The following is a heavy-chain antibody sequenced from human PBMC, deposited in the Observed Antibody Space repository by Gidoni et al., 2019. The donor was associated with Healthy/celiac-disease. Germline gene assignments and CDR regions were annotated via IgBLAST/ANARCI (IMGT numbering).Heavy chain of an antibody. CDR2: INHSGST. D-gene: IGHD1-20*01. CDR1: GGSCSGYS. J-gene: IGHJ5*02. CDR3: ARVKRYNWNPSAWFDP. Sequence: QVQLQQWGAGLLKPSETLSLTCAVYGGSCSGYSWRWIRQPPGKGLEWIGEINHSGSTHYNPSLKSRVTISVDTSKNQFSLKLSSVTAADTAVYYCARVKRYNWNPSAWFDPWGQGTLVTVSS. V-gene: IGHV4-34*01.